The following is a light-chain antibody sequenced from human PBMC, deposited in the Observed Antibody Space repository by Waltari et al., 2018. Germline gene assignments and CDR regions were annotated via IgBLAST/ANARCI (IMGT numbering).Light chain of an antibody. CDR1: QNINRF. J-gene: IGKJ2*01. CDR2: TAS. CDR3: QQSYSIPFT. Sequence: DIQMTQSPSPLSASVGDRATIPCRTSQNINRFLNWYQHKPGEAPKLLIYTASSMQGGVPSRFSGSGSETEFSLTISSLQPEDFATYYCQQSYSIPFTFGQGTKVEIK. V-gene: IGKV1-39*01.